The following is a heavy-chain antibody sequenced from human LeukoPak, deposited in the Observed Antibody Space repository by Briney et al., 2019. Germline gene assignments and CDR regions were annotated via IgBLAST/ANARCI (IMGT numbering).Heavy chain of an antibody. CDR2: ISYSGNT. CDR3: ARGVGSGYTDY. D-gene: IGHD3-22*01. V-gene: IGHV4-59*01. Sequence: ETSETLSLTCTVSGGSISNYYWTWIRQPPGKGLEWIGFISYSGNTNYNPSLKSRVTISLDTSKNQFSLKLISVTAADTAVYYCARGVGSGYTDYWGQGALVTVSS. CDR1: GGSISNYY. J-gene: IGHJ4*02.